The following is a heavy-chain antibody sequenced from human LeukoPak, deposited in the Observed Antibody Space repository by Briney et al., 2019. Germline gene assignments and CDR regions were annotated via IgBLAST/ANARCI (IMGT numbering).Heavy chain of an antibody. V-gene: IGHV3-7*03. CDR1: GFTFSRYW. Sequence: PGGSLRLSCAASGFTFSRYWMSWVRQAPGKGLEWVANIKQDGSEKDYADSVKGRFTISRDNAKNSLYLQMNSLRAEDTALYYCAKACNSTWLKEYFQHWGQGTLVTVSS. CDR2: IKQDGSEK. J-gene: IGHJ1*01. CDR3: AKACNSTWLKEYFQH. D-gene: IGHD6-19*01.